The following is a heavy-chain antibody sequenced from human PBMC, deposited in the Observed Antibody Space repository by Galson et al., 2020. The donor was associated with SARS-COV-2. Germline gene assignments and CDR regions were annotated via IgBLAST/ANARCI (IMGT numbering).Heavy chain of an antibody. CDR3: ARWASGEKGDNY. V-gene: IGHV3-7*01. CDR2: IKQDGSEI. Sequence: GRPLRPSCAGPGFRFSTYWMSWIRQAPGKGLEWVAQIKQDGSEIYYVASVKGRFTSPRANAKNSLYLQMSSLRAEDTAVNDCARWASGEKGDNYRGEGTLVTVA. CDR1: GFRFSTYW. D-gene: IGHD7-27*01. J-gene: IGHJ4*02.